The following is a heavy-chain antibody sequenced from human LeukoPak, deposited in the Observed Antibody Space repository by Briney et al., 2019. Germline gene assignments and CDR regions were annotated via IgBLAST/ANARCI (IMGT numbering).Heavy chain of an antibody. D-gene: IGHD2-2*01. CDR2: ISSGGVDT. CDR1: GFTLSSYW. V-gene: IGHV3-23*01. CDR3: AKPSKYGNFFDY. Sequence: GGSLRLSCAASGFTLSSYWMSWVRKAPGKGLEWISAISSGGVDTFYADSVQGRFIVSRDISKNTLYLQMDSLRADDTAVYYCAKPSKYGNFFDYWGQGTLVTVSS. J-gene: IGHJ4*02.